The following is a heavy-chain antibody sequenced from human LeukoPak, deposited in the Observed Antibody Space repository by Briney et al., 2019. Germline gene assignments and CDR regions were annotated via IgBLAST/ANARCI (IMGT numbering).Heavy chain of an antibody. V-gene: IGHV3-23*01. Sequence: SGGPLRLPFAALDFPFTAYARTGVPRSPGKGRRWVSAISGSGGSTYYADSVKGRFTTSRDNSTNTLYLQMNSLRAEDTAVYYCAKDAAVATLDYWGQGTLVTVSS. D-gene: IGHD6-19*01. CDR2: ISGSGGST. CDR3: AKDAAVATLDY. CDR1: DFPFTAYA. J-gene: IGHJ4*02.